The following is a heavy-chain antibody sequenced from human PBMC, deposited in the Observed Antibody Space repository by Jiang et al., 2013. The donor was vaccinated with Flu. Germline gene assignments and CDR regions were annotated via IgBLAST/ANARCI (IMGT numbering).Heavy chain of an antibody. V-gene: IGHV3-21*01. CDR2: ISSSSSYI. J-gene: IGHJ5*02. D-gene: IGHD4-17*01. Sequence: SSISSSSSYIYYADSVKGRFTISRDNAKNSLYLQMNSLRAEDTAVYYCARDDYGDYAVSPWGQGTLVTVSS. CDR3: ARDDYGDYAVSP.